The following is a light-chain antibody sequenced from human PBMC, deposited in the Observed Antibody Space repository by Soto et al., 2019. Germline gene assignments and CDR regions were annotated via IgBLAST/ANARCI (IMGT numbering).Light chain of an antibody. Sequence: QAVVTQEPSLTVSPGGTVTLTCGSSTGAVTNGHYPSWFQQKPGRAPRTLIYDTTNRHSWTPARFSGSLLGGKAALTLSGAQPEDEAEYYCLLSYNGPYVFGTGTKVTVL. V-gene: IGLV7-46*01. J-gene: IGLJ1*01. CDR3: LLSYNGPYV. CDR1: TGAVTNGHY. CDR2: DTT.